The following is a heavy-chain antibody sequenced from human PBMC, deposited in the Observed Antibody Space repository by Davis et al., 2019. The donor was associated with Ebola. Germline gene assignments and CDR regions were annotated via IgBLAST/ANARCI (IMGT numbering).Heavy chain of an antibody. CDR2: ISSRGSTI. CDR1: GFTFSDYY. Sequence: GESLKISCAASGFTFSDYYMSWIRQAPGKGLEWVSYISSRGSTIYYADSVKGRFTISRDNAKNSLYLQMNSLRAEDTAVYYCARSWSGSYYGYYFDYWGQGTLVTVSS. D-gene: IGHD1-26*01. J-gene: IGHJ4*02. V-gene: IGHV3-11*04. CDR3: ARSWSGSYYGYYFDY.